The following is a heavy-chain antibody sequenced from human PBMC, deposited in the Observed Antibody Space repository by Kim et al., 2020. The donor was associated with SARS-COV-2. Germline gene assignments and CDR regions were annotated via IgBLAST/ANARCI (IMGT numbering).Heavy chain of an antibody. CDR1: GYTFTSYG. CDR3: ARDTPYSGSYPYFDY. J-gene: IGHJ4*02. D-gene: IGHD1-26*01. Sequence: ASVKVSCKASGYTFTSYGISWVRQAPGQGLEWMGWISAYNGNTNYAQKLQGRVTMTTDTSTSTAYMELRSLRSDDTAVYYCARDTPYSGSYPYFDYWGQGTLVTVSS. V-gene: IGHV1-18*01. CDR2: ISAYNGNT.